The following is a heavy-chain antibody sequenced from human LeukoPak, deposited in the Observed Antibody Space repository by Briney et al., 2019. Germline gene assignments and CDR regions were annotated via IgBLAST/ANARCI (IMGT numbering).Heavy chain of an antibody. Sequence: GGSLRLSCAASGFIFSDYAMDWVRQAQGKGLEWVAVIAYDGSSQYYADSVKGRFTISRDNSKNMLYLEINGLRADDTAVYYCARRDYGYFQHWGQGTLVTVSS. CDR2: IAYDGSSQ. V-gene: IGHV3-30-3*01. CDR1: GFIFSDYA. J-gene: IGHJ1*01. CDR3: ARRDYGYFQH. D-gene: IGHD4-17*01.